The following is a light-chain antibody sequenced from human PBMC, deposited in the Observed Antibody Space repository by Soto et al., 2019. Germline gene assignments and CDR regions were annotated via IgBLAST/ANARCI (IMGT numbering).Light chain of an antibody. Sequence: QSVLTQPASVSGSPGRSITISCTGTSSDVGSYNLVSWYQQHPGKAPKLMIYEVSKQPSGVSNRFSGSKSGNTASLTISGLQAEDEADYYCCSYAGSSTFLYVFGTGTKVTVL. J-gene: IGLJ1*01. V-gene: IGLV2-23*02. CDR2: EVS. CDR1: SSDVGSYNL. CDR3: CSYAGSSTFLYV.